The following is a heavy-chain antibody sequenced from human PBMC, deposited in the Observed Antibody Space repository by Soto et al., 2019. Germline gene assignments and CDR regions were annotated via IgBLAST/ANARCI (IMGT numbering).Heavy chain of an antibody. J-gene: IGHJ6*02. CDR1: GGTFSSYA. D-gene: IGHD6-19*01. Sequence: ASVKVSCKASGGTFSSYAISWVRQAPGQGLEWMGGIIPIYGTANYAQKLQGRVTMTADESTSTAYMELRSLRSDDTAVYYCAREQWLARDYYYYYGMDVWGQGTTVTVPS. CDR2: IIPIYGTA. V-gene: IGHV1-69*13. CDR3: AREQWLARDYYYYYGMDV.